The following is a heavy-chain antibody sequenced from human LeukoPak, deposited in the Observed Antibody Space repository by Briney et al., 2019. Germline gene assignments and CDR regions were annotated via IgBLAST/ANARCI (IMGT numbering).Heavy chain of an antibody. V-gene: IGHV1-3*04. CDR2: INSANGNP. J-gene: IGHJ6*01. Sequence: ASVKVSCKASGYTFANYAMHWVRQAPGQSLEWMGWINSANGNPKYSQKFQGRVTITRDTSASTAYMELSSLRSEDTAVYYCARDGRFLVAGQFYGKDVWGQGTTVTVSS. CDR3: ARDGRFLVAGQFYGKDV. D-gene: IGHD3-3*01. CDR1: GYTFANYA.